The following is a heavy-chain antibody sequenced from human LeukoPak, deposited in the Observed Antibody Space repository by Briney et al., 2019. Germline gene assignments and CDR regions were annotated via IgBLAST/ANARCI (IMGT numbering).Heavy chain of an antibody. D-gene: IGHD5-18*01. CDR1: GFTVSSNY. Sequence: GGSLRLSCAASGFTVSSNYMSWVRQAPGKGLEWVSVIYSGGSTYYADSVKDRFTISRDNSKNTLYLQMNSLRAEDTAVYYCARESGYSYGYYYFDYWGQGTLVTVSS. V-gene: IGHV3-53*01. CDR3: ARESGYSYGYYYFDY. J-gene: IGHJ4*02. CDR2: IYSGGST.